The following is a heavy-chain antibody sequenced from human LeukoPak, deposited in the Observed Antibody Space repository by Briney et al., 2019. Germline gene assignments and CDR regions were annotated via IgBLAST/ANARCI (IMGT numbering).Heavy chain of an antibody. CDR3: ARRHGAAAGDAFDI. D-gene: IGHD6-13*01. V-gene: IGHV4-4*07. J-gene: IGHJ3*02. CDR2: IYSSGST. Sequence: SETLSLTCTVSGGSLSNYYWSWIRKPARTGLEWIGRIYSSGSTNYNPSLKSRVTMSVDTSENQFSLKLSSVTAADTAMYYCARRHGAAAGDAFDIWGQGTMVTVSS. CDR1: GGSLSNYY.